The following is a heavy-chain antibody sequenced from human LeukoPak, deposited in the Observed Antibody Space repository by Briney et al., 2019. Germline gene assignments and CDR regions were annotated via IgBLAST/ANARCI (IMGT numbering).Heavy chain of an antibody. CDR3: TTDVIVATIRVDR. D-gene: IGHD5-12*01. J-gene: IGHJ5*02. V-gene: IGHV3-15*01. CDR1: GFTFSNAW. Sequence: GGSLRLSCAASGFTFSNAWMSWVRQAPGKGLEWVGRIKSKTDGGTTDYAAPVKGRFTISRDDSKNTLYLQMNSLKTEDTAVYYCTTDVIVATIRVDRWGQGTLVTVSS. CDR2: IKSKTDGGTT.